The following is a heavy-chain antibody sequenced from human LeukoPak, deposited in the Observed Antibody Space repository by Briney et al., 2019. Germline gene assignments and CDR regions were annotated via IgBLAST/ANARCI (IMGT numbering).Heavy chain of an antibody. CDR3: AQGYSSGWYPY. CDR1: GFSVSNFG. J-gene: IGHJ4*02. Sequence: GGSLRLSCAVSGFSVSNFGMSWARQAPGKGLEWISAISVNGETTYYADSVKGRFIISRDNSKNTLFLQLSSLRAEDTAVYYCAQGYSSGWYPYWGQGSLVSVSS. V-gene: IGHV3-23*01. D-gene: IGHD6-19*01. CDR2: ISVNGETT.